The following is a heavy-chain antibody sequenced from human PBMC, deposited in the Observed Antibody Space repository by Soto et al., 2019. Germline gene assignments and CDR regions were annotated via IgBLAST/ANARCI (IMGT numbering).Heavy chain of an antibody. V-gene: IGHV4-39*01. D-gene: IGHD6-13*01. CDR2: IYYSGST. Sequence: PSETLSLTCTVSGGSISSSSYYWGWIRQPPGKGLEWIGSIYYSGSTYYNLSLKSRVTISVDTSKNQFSLKLSSVTAADTAVYFCARLRAAGLSQIIAAAGSRYYYYYGMDVWGQGTTVTVSS. CDR1: GGSISSSSYY. J-gene: IGHJ6*02. CDR3: ARLRAAGLSQIIAAAGSRYYYYYGMDV.